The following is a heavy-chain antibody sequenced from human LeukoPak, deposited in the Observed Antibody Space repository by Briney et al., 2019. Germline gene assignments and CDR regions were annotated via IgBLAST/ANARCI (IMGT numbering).Heavy chain of an antibody. CDR1: GFTFSSYS. V-gene: IGHV3-21*04. Sequence: GGSLRLSCAASGFTFSSYSMNWVRQAPGKGLEWVSSISSSSSYIYYADSVKGRFTISRDNAKNSLYLQMNSLRAEDTAVYYCIKDIRPGGVDVWGQGTTVTVSS. CDR3: IKDIRPGGVDV. J-gene: IGHJ6*02. D-gene: IGHD2-15*01. CDR2: ISSSSSYI.